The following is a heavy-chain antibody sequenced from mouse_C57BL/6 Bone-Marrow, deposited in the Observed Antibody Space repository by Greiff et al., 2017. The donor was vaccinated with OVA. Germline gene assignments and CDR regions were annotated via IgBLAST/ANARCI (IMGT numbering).Heavy chain of an antibody. CDR3: ARHIGGYPFDY. V-gene: IGHV5-12*01. CDR1: GFTFSDYY. CDR2: ISNGGGST. Sequence: EVNVVESGGGLVQPGGSLKLSCAASGFTFSDYYMYWVRQTPEKRLEWVAYISNGGGSTYYPDTVKGRFTISRDNAKNTLYLQMSRLKSEDTAMYYCARHIGGYPFDYWGQGTTLTVSS. D-gene: IGHD1-1*02. J-gene: IGHJ2*01.